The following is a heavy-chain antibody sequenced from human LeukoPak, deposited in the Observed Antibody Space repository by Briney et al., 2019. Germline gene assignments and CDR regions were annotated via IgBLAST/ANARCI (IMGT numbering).Heavy chain of an antibody. CDR3: ARERYGNYN. Sequence: GGSLRLSCAASGFTFSSFWMIWVRQAPGKGLEWVANIKEDGSVKNYVDSVKGRFTISRDNAKNSLFLQMNSLRAEDTAVYYCARERYGNYNWGQGALVTVSS. D-gene: IGHD4-11*01. J-gene: IGHJ4*02. CDR2: IKEDGSVK. CDR1: GFTFSSFW. V-gene: IGHV3-7*03.